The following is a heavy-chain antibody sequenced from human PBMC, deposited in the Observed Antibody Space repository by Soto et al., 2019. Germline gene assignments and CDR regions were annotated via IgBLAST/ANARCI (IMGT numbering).Heavy chain of an antibody. CDR3: ARGGSGSYFWYFDL. CDR1: GFTFKSYW. V-gene: IGHV3-48*03. J-gene: IGHJ2*01. CDR2: ISSSSTL. D-gene: IGHD1-26*01. Sequence: LRLSCAASGFTFKSYWMRWLRQAPGKGLEWVSYISSSSTLYYADSVKGRFTISRDNAKNSLYLQMNSLRAEDTAVYYCARGGSGSYFWYFDLWGRGTLVTASS.